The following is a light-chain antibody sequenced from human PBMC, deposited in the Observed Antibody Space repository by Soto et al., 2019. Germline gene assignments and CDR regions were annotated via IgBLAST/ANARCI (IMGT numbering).Light chain of an antibody. J-gene: IGKJ1*01. CDR1: QGVGRW. CDR2: KAS. Sequence: DIQMTQSPSTLSASVGDSVTITCRASQGVGRWLAWYQQKPGKAPEVLIYKASTLQYGVPSRFSGSGSGTEFTLTISSLQPDDFATYYCQQYDSYSTFGQGTKVDNK. CDR3: QQYDSYST. V-gene: IGKV1-5*03.